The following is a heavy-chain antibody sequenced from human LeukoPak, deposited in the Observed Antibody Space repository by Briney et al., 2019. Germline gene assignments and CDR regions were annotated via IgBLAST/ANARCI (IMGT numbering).Heavy chain of an antibody. CDR1: GGSISSSSYY. J-gene: IGHJ4*02. Sequence: SETPSLTCTVSGGSISSSSYYWGWIRQPPGKGLEWIGSIYYSGSTYYNPSLKSRVTISVDTSKNQFSLKLSSVTAADTAVYYCARVYPGVDYWGQGTLVTVSS. CDR2: IYYSGST. V-gene: IGHV4-39*01. CDR3: ARVYPGVDY. D-gene: IGHD1-14*01.